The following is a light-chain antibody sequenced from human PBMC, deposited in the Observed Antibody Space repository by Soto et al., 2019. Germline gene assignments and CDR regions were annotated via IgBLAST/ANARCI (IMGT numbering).Light chain of an antibody. CDR3: QQSYGTPLT. CDR1: QSISNY. J-gene: IGKJ4*01. CDR2: AAS. Sequence: DMEMTQSPLSLSASVGDRVTITCRASQSISNYLNWYQHKPGKVPKLLIYAASSLQSGVPTRFSGSGSVTDFTLTINSLQPEDFATYYGQQSYGTPLTFGGGTKIEIK. V-gene: IGKV1-39*01.